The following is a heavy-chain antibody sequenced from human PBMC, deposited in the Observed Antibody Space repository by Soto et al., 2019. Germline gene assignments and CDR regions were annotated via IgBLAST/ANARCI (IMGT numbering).Heavy chain of an antibody. CDR2: IYPGDSDT. D-gene: IGHD3-10*01. J-gene: IGHJ3*02. Sequence: EVQLAQSGAEVKKPGEALKISCKGSGYSFTSYWIGWVRQMPGKGLEWMGIIYPGDSDTRYSPSFQGQVTISADKSISTAYLQWSSLKASDTAMYYCARRDGSGSYVIYSAFDIWGQGTMVTVSS. CDR3: ARRDGSGSYVIYSAFDI. V-gene: IGHV5-51*03. CDR1: GYSFTSYW.